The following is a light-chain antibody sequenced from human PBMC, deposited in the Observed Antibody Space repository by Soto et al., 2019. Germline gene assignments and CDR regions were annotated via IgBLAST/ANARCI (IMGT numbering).Light chain of an antibody. CDR3: QSYDSSLSGDVV. J-gene: IGLJ2*01. CDR1: SSNIGAGYD. V-gene: IGLV1-40*01. Sequence: QLVLTQPPSVSGAPGQRVTISCTGSSSNIGAGYDVHWYQQLPGTAPKLLIYGNGNRPSGVPDRFSGSKSGTSASLAITGLQAEDEADYYCQSYDSSLSGDVVFGGGTKLT. CDR2: GNG.